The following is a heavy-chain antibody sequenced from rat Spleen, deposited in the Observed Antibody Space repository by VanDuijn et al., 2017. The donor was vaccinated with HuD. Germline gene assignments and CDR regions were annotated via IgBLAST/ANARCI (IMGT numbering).Heavy chain of an antibody. CDR1: GFTFSSFA. V-gene: IGHV5-25*01. J-gene: IGHJ1*01. D-gene: IGHD1-1*01. CDR2: ITSGGSNT. CDR3: AKAGTDYYYSGYWYFDF. Sequence: EVQLVESGGGLVQPGRSLKLSCAASGFTFSSFAMAWVRQAPKKGLEWVATITSGGSNTYYPDSVKGRFTISRDNAKSTLYLQMDSLRSEDTATYYCAKAGTDYYYSGYWYFDFWGPGTMVTVSS.